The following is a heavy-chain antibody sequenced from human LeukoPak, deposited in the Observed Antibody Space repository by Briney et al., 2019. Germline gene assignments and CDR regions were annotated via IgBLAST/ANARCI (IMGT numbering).Heavy chain of an antibody. CDR2: IYHSGST. CDR1: GGSISSGGYY. CDR3: ARGSTPTSFDY. J-gene: IGHJ4*02. V-gene: IGHV4-30-2*01. Sequence: SETLSLTCTVSGGSISSGGYYWSWIRQPPGKGLEWIGYIYHSGSTYYNPSLKSRVTISVDRSKNQFSLKLSSLRSEDTAVYYCARGSTPTSFDYWGQGTLVTVSS. D-gene: IGHD2-2*01.